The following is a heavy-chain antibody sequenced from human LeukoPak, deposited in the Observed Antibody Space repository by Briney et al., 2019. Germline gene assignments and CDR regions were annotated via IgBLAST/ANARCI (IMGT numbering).Heavy chain of an antibody. CDR2: MNPNSGNT. CDR1: GYTFTSYD. V-gene: IGHV1-8*03. D-gene: IGHD2-8*01. CDR3: ARAELMGDWFDP. Sequence: ASVKVSCKASGYTFTSYDINWVRQATGQGLEWMGWMNPNSGNTGYAQKFQGRVTITRNTSISTAYMELSSLRSEDTAVYYCARAELMGDWFDPWGQGTLVTVSS. J-gene: IGHJ5*02.